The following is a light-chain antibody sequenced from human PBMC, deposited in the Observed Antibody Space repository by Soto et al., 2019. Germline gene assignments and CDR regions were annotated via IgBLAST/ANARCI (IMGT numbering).Light chain of an antibody. J-gene: IGKJ5*01. Sequence: EIVLTQSPATLSLSPGERASLSCRASQNVGSLIAWYQQKPGQPPRLLIYDASNRATGIPARFSGRGSGTDFILTISSREPEDFAVYYCQQRRSWPITFGQGTRLEIK. CDR1: QNVGSL. CDR2: DAS. V-gene: IGKV3-11*01. CDR3: QQRRSWPIT.